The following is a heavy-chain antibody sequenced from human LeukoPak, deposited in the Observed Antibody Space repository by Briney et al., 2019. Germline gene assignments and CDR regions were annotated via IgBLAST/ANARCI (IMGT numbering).Heavy chain of an antibody. CDR1: GYSFTSYW. Sequence: GESLKISCKGSGYSFTSYWIGWVRQMPGKGLEWMGIIYAGDSDTRYSPSFQGQVTISADKSISTAYLQWSSLKASDTAMYYCARTYCGGDCYSTYFDYWGQGTLVTVSA. D-gene: IGHD2-21*02. V-gene: IGHV5-51*01. J-gene: IGHJ4*02. CDR3: ARTYCGGDCYSTYFDY. CDR2: IYAGDSDT.